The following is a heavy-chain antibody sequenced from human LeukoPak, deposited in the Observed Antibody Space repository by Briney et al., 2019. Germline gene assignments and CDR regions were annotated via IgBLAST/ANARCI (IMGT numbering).Heavy chain of an antibody. V-gene: IGHV3-53*01. CDR3: ARGGRDSSNYYYVDC. Sequence: GGSLRLSCAASGFTVSSNYMSWVRQAPGKGLEWVSVIYPGGGTNYADSVKGRFATSRDNPKNTLYLQMNSLRAEDTAVYYCARGGRDSSNYYYVDCWGQGTLVTVSS. CDR1: GFTVSSNY. J-gene: IGHJ4*02. D-gene: IGHD3-22*01. CDR2: IYPGGGT.